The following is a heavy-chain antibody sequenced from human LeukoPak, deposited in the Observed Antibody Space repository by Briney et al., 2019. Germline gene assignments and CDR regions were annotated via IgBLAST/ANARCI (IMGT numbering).Heavy chain of an antibody. CDR1: GGSISSSSYY. CDR3: ARDLYGGNDVGAFDI. J-gene: IGHJ3*02. CDR2: IYYSGST. D-gene: IGHD4-23*01. V-gene: IGHV4-39*07. Sequence: SETLSLTCTVSGGSISSSSYYWGWIRQPPGKGLEWIGSIYYSGSTYYNPSLKSRVTISVDTSKNQFSPKLSSVTTADTAVYYCARDLYGGNDVGAFDIWGQGTMVTVSS.